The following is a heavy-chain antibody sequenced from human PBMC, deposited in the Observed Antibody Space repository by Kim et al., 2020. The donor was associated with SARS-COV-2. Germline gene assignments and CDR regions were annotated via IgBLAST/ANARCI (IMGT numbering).Heavy chain of an antibody. Sequence: GESLKISCKGSGYSFTSYWIGWVRQMPGKGLEWMGIIYPGDSDTRYSPSFQGQVTISADKSISTAYLQWSSLKASDTAMYYCARHGWYQLLYPYYFDYWGQGTLVTVSS. CDR1: GYSFTSYW. D-gene: IGHD2-2*02. CDR3: ARHGWYQLLYPYYFDY. J-gene: IGHJ4*02. CDR2: IYPGDSDT. V-gene: IGHV5-51*01.